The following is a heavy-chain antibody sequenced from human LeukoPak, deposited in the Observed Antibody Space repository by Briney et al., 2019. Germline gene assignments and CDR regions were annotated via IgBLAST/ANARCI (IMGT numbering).Heavy chain of an antibody. D-gene: IGHD2-2*01. CDR3: AGSSAAKGSIM. Sequence: SETLSLTCTVSGGSISSYYWSWIRQPPGKGLEWIGYIYYSGSTNYNPSLKSRVTISVDTSKNQFSLKLSSVTAADTDVYYCAGSSAAKGSIMWGQGTLVTVSS. J-gene: IGHJ4*02. CDR2: IYYSGST. CDR1: GGSISSYY. V-gene: IGHV4-59*08.